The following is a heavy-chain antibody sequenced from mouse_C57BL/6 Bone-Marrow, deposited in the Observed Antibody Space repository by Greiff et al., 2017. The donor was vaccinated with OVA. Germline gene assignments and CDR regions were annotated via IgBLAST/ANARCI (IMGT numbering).Heavy chain of an antibody. D-gene: IGHD2-4*01. V-gene: IGHV1-61*01. CDR1: GYTFTSYW. Sequence: VQLQESGAELVRPGSSVKLSCKASGYTFTSYWMDWVKQRPGQGLEWIGNIYPSDSETHYNQKFKDKATLTVDKSSSTAYMQLSSLTSEDSAVYYCARGGLRLFAYWGQGTLVTVSA. J-gene: IGHJ3*01. CDR3: ARGGLRLFAY. CDR2: IYPSDSET.